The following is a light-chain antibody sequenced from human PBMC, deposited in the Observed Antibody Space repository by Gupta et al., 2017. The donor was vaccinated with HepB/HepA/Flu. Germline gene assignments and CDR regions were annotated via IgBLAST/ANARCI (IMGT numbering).Light chain of an antibody. J-gene: IGLJ1*01. CDR1: SNDIGRHSY. CDR3: SAHASVDF. CDR2: AVT. Sequence: HSALTQPASVSGSPGQSITISCTGSSNDIGRHSYVSWYQQYPGGAPKLILSAVTNRPSGVSDRFSGSKSGNTASLTISALQPEDEADYYCSAHASVDFFGTGTHVTVL. V-gene: IGLV2-14*01.